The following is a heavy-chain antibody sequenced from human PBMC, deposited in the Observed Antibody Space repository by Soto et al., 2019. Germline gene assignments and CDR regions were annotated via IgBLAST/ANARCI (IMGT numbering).Heavy chain of an antibody. Sequence: QVQLVESGGGVVQTGTSLRLSCVASGFPFTTYGMHWVREGPGKGLEWVAVIAFDGSNKYYADSVKGRLTISRDNSKNPLFLQMNSLRPEDTALYYCVGRPYHFDYRGQGTLVTVSS. CDR1: GFPFTTYG. CDR2: IAFDGSNK. D-gene: IGHD2-2*01. CDR3: VGRPYHFDY. V-gene: IGHV3-30*03. J-gene: IGHJ4*02.